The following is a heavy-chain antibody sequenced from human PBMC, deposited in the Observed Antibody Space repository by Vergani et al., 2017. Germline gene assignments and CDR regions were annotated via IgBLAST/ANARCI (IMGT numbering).Heavy chain of an antibody. V-gene: IGHV4-38-2*01. Sequence: QVQLQESGPGLVKPSETLSLTCGVSGSSISSGYYWGWIRQPPGKGLEWIGNIYSTGSTNYNPSLNSRVTMSVDTSKNQFSLKLRSVTAADTAVYFCARVMYRDEASTGYRLEGMDIWGQGTTVTISS. CDR3: ARVMYRDEASTGYRLEGMDI. CDR1: GSSISSGYY. D-gene: IGHD3-9*01. J-gene: IGHJ6*02. CDR2: IYSTGST.